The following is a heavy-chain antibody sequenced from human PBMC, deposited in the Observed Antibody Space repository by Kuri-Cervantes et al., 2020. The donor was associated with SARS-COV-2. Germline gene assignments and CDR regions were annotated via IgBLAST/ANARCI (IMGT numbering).Heavy chain of an antibody. J-gene: IGHJ1*01. CDR3: ARGPNYCGGDCYELEAEYFQH. CDR1: GYTFTSYG. CDR2: ISAYNGNT. V-gene: IGHV1-18*01. D-gene: IGHD2-21*01. Sequence: ASVKVSCKASGYTFTSYGISWVRQAPGQGLEWMGWISAYNGNTNYAQKLQGRVTMTTDTSTSTAYMELRSLRSDDTAVYYCARGPNYCGGDCYELEAEYFQHWGQGTLVTVSS.